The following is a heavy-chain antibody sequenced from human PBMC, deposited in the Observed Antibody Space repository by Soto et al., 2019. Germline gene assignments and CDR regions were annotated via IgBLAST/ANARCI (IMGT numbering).Heavy chain of an antibody. Sequence: SETLSLTCAVYGGSFSGYYWSWIRQPPGKGLEWIGEINHSGSTNYNPSLKSRVTISVDTSKNQFSLKLSSVTAADTAVYYCARDIRGVEWLFHYYYYYMDVWGKGTTVTVSS. CDR3: ARDIRGVEWLFHYYYYYMDV. J-gene: IGHJ6*03. V-gene: IGHV4-34*01. CDR1: GGSFSGYY. D-gene: IGHD3-3*01. CDR2: INHSGST.